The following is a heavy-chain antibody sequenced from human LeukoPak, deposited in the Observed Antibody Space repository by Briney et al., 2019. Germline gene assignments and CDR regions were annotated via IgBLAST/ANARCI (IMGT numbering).Heavy chain of an antibody. Sequence: RSGGSLRLSCAASGFTFSSYAMSWVRQAPGKGLEWVSCISPSSSTIYYDDSVKGRFTISRDNAKNSLYLQMNSLRDEDTAVYCCARAPVGLKADAFDVWGQGTMVTVSS. CDR2: ISPSSSTI. CDR3: ARAPVGLKADAFDV. CDR1: GFTFSSYA. J-gene: IGHJ3*01. D-gene: IGHD1-26*01. V-gene: IGHV3-48*02.